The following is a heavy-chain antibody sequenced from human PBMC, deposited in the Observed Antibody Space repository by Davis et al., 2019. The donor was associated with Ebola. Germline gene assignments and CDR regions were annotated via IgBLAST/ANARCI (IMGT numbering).Heavy chain of an antibody. CDR2: IIPIFGIA. D-gene: IGHD6-19*01. CDR3: ARSPYSSGWTVDY. CDR1: GGTFSSYA. Sequence: AASVKVSCKASGGTFSSYAISWVRQAPGQGLEWMGRIIPIFGIANYAQKFQGRVTITADKSTSTAYMELSSLRSEDTAVYYCARSPYSSGWTVDYWGQGTLVTVSS. J-gene: IGHJ4*02. V-gene: IGHV1-69*04.